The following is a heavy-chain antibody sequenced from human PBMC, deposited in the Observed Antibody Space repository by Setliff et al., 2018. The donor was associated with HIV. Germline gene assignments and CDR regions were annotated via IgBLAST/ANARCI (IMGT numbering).Heavy chain of an antibody. CDR3: ARGRYRSRSYASDHYYIDV. D-gene: IGHD6-13*01. CDR2: IYYRGST. Sequence: SETLSLTCTVSGGSISSSSYYWGWIRQPPGKGLQWIGSIYYRGSTYYNPSLKSRVTISVDTSKNQFSLKLRSVTAADTALYYCARGRYRSRSYASDHYYIDVGGKGTTVTFSS. J-gene: IGHJ6*03. V-gene: IGHV4-39*01. CDR1: GGSISSSSYY.